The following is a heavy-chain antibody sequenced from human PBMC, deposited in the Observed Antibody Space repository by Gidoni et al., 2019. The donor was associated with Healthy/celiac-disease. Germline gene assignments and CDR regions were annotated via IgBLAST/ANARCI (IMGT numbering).Heavy chain of an antibody. D-gene: IGHD3-22*01. Sequence: EVQLVESGGGLVQPGGSLRLSCAASGFIVSSNYMSWVRQAPGKGLEWVSVIYSGGSTYYADSVKGRFTISRHNSKNTLYLQMNSLRAEDTAVYYCASTTEDSSGYYSDYWGQGTLVTVSS. V-gene: IGHV3-53*04. CDR2: IYSGGST. J-gene: IGHJ4*02. CDR1: GFIVSSNY. CDR3: ASTTEDSSGYYSDY.